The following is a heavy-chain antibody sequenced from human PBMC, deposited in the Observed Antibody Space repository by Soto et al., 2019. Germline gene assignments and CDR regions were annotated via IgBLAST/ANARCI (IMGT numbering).Heavy chain of an antibody. V-gene: IGHV3-23*01. D-gene: IGHD6-13*01. CDR2: VGHSGGSP. CDR1: GFTFSNYA. J-gene: IGHJ4*01. CDR3: DNDDQVAAGLEY. Sequence: EVQLLESGGGLVQPGGSLRLSCTASGFTFSNYAMNWVRHVPGKGLQWGATVGHSGGSPYYADSERGRFSISRDNSKNTLDRQMDSLTVEDTDIYYGDNDDQVAAGLEYRGHGSLVTVSS.